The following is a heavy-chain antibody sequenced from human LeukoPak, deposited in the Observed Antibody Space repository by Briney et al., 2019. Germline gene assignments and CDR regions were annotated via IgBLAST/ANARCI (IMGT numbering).Heavy chain of an antibody. D-gene: IGHD5-24*01. CDR1: GGSISSYY. V-gene: IGHV4-59*01. Sequence: SETLSLTCTVSGGSISSYYWSWIRQPPGEGLEGIGDIYYSGSTNYNPSLKSRVTISVDTSKNQFSLKLSSVTAADTAVYYCARKVATTPYYFDYWGQGTLVTVSS. CDR3: ARKVATTPYYFDY. CDR2: IYYSGST. J-gene: IGHJ4*02.